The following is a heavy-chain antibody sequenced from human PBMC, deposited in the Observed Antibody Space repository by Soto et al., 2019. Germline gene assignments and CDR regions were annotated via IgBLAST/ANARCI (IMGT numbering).Heavy chain of an antibody. V-gene: IGHV3-48*01. CDR1: GFTFSSYS. CDR2: ISSSSSTI. D-gene: IGHD3-16*02. CDR3: ARDPYYDYIWGSYRSRFHFDY. Sequence: GGSLRLSCAASGFTFSSYSMNWVRQAPGKGLEWVSYISSSSSTIYYADSVKGRFTISRDNAKNSLYLQMNSLRAEDTAVYYCARDPYYDYIWGSYRSRFHFDYWGQGTLVTVSS. J-gene: IGHJ4*02.